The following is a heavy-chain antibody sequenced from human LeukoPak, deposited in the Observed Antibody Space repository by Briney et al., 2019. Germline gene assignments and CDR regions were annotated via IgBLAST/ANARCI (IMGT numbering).Heavy chain of an antibody. CDR1: GFIVSRYS. V-gene: IGHV3-48*01. Sequence: GGSLRLSCAASGFIVSRYSMTWVRQAPGKGLEWVSSISTSYSGIYYADSVKGRFTISRDNAKNSLYLQMDSLRADDTAVYYCARAYCSSITCFEWGQGTLVTVSS. J-gene: IGHJ4*02. CDR2: ISTSYSGI. CDR3: ARAYCSSITCFE. D-gene: IGHD2-2*01.